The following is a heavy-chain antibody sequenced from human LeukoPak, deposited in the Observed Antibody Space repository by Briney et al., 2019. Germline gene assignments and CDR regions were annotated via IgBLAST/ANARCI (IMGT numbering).Heavy chain of an antibody. CDR2: ISAYNGNT. CDR1: GYTFTSYG. V-gene: IGHV1-18*01. J-gene: IGHJ6*02. D-gene: IGHD3-3*01. Sequence: ASEKVSCKASGYTFTSYGISWVRQAPGQGLEWMGWISAYNGNTNYAQKLQGRVTMTTDTSTSTAYMELRSLRSDDTAVYYCARPKESIFGVTLYGMDVWGQGTTVTVSS. CDR3: ARPKESIFGVTLYGMDV.